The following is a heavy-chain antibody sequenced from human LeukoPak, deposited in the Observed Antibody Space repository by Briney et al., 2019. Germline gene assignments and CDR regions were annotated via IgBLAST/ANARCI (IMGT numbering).Heavy chain of an antibody. CDR1: GLSIRSRNYY. CDR2: TFYSERT. Sequence: KPAETLSLTCSVSGLSIRSRNYYWGWLRQPPGKALEWIGNTFYSERTYYNPSLESRVTISVDTSKNQFSLELTSVTAADTAVYYCARDGYDWGQGTLVTVSS. D-gene: IGHD2-2*01. CDR3: ARDGYD. J-gene: IGHJ4*02. V-gene: IGHV4-39*02.